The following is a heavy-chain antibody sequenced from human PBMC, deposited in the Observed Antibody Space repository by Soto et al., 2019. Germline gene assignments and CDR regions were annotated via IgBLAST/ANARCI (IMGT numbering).Heavy chain of an antibody. V-gene: IGHV4-61*01. Sequence: PSETLSLTCTVSGGSVSSGSYYWSWIRQPPGKGLEWIGYIYYSGSTNYNPSLKSRVTISVDTSKNQFSLKLSSVTAADTAVYYCARRRGGNSSGWYGGPFDYWGQRTLVTVSS. J-gene: IGHJ4*02. D-gene: IGHD6-19*01. CDR2: IYYSGST. CDR1: GGSVSSGSYY. CDR3: ARRRGGNSSGWYGGPFDY.